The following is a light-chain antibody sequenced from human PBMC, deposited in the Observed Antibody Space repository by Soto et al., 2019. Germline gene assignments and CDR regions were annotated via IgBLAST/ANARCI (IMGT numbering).Light chain of an antibody. CDR3: QQYGSSLTWT. J-gene: IGKJ1*01. CDR2: GAS. CDR1: QSVSSSY. Sequence: EIVLTQSPGTLSLSPGERVTLSCRASQSVSSSYLAWYQQKPGQAPRLLIYGASSRATGIPDRFSGSGSGTDFTLTISRLEPEDFAVYYCQQYGSSLTWTFGQGTKVDIK. V-gene: IGKV3-20*01.